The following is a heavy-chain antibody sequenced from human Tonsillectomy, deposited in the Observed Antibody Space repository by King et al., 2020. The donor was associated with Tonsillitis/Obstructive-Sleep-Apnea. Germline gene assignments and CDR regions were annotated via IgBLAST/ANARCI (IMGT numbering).Heavy chain of an antibody. CDR2: ISSNGGST. Sequence: EVQLVESGGGLVQPGGSLRLSCAASGFTFSSYAMHWVRQAPGKGLEYVSAISSNGGSTYYANSVKGRFTISRDNSKNTLYLKRGSLRAEDMAVYYCARAKSGSTIFGVVIRYYFDYWGQGTLVTVSS. CDR3: ARAKSGSTIFGVVIRYYFDY. CDR1: GFTFSSYA. D-gene: IGHD3-3*01. V-gene: IGHV3-64*01. J-gene: IGHJ4*02.